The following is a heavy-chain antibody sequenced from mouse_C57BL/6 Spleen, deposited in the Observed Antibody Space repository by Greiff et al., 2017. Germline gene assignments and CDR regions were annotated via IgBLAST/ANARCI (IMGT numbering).Heavy chain of an antibody. J-gene: IGHJ3*01. CDR1: GYTFTSYW. V-gene: IGHV1-52*01. D-gene: IGHD2-3*01. CDR3: ARHYDGYYVGFAY. Sequence: QVQLQQPGAELVRPGSSVKLSCKASGYTFTSYWMHWVKQRPIQGLEWIGNIDPSDSETHYNQKFKDKATLTVDKSSSTAYMQLSSLTSEDSAVYYCARHYDGYYVGFAYWGQGTLVTVSA. CDR2: IDPSDSET.